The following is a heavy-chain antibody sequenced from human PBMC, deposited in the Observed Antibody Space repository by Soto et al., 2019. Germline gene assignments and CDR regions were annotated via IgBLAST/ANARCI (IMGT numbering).Heavy chain of an antibody. CDR3: AKVRSTVSTYHYGLDA. J-gene: IGHJ6*02. CDR2: ISGSGAKT. CDR1: GVSFSTYT. Sequence: LRLSCAAAGVSFSTYTMVSVRQDPGTGLESFSSISGSGAKTYNKESAGGRVTISRDNSRNTVYMQMNSLRPEDTAVYYCAKVRSTVSTYHYGLDAWGQGTTVTVSS. V-gene: IGHV3-23*01. D-gene: IGHD4-17*01.